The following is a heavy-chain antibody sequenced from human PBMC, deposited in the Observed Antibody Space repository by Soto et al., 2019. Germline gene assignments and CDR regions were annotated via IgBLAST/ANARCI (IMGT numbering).Heavy chain of an antibody. V-gene: IGHV4-31*03. D-gene: IGHD6-6*01. Sequence: PSQTLLLTCSVSRGPINHGNNYLNWIRQHPEKGLEWMGYIYYRGSTYYNPSLKSRVTISVDTSKNQFSLKLSSVTAADTAVYYCARADYSSSSIVRLGFEYLGQGSLFTGSA. CDR2: IYYRGST. J-gene: IGHJ4*02. CDR1: RGPINHGNNY. CDR3: ARADYSSSSIVRLGFEY.